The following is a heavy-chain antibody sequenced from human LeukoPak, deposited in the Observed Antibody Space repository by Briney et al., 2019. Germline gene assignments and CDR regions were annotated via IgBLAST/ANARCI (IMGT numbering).Heavy chain of an antibody. V-gene: IGHV4-39*01. CDR3: ARHSMRYNWSDP. CDR1: GGSINSGNHY. CDR2: IYSSGAT. J-gene: IGHJ5*02. Sequence: SETLSLTCSVSGGSINSGNHYWGWIRQPPGKGLEWIASIYSSGATYYNPSLKSRVIISVDTSKNQISLKLSSVTASDTAVYYCARHSMRYNWSDPWGQGTLVTVSS. D-gene: IGHD2/OR15-2a*01.